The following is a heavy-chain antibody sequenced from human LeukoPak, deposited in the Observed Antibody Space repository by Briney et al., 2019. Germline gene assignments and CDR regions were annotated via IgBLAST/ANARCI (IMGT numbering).Heavy chain of an antibody. Sequence: GESLRLSCAASGFTFSSYWMHWVRQAPGKGLHWVSAISGSFGSTYYADSVKGRFTISRDNSKNALYLQTNRLRDDETAVYCCAKDGEMVRGVTRPDYWGQGTLVTVSS. CDR3: AKDGEMVRGVTRPDY. D-gene: IGHD3-10*01. V-gene: IGHV3-23*01. CDR1: GFTFSSYW. CDR2: ISGSFGST. J-gene: IGHJ4*02.